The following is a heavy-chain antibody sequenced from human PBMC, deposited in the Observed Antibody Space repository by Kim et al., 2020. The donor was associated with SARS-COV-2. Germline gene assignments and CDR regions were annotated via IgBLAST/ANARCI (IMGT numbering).Heavy chain of an antibody. J-gene: IGHJ4*02. CDR1: GGSISSSSYY. V-gene: IGHV4-39*07. Sequence: SETLSLTCTVSGGSISSSSYYWGWIRQPPGKGLEWIGSIYYSGSTYYNPSLKSRVTISVDTSKNQFSLKLSSVTAADTAVYYCARPGYSSSWGFFDYWGQGTLVTVSS. CDR3: ARPGYSSSWGFFDY. CDR2: IYYSGST. D-gene: IGHD6-13*01.